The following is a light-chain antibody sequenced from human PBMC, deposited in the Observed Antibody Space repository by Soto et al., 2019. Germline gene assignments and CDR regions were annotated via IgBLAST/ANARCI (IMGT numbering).Light chain of an antibody. J-gene: IGLJ1*01. CDR2: DVN. V-gene: IGLV2-11*01. CDR3: CSHAGSNTFV. CDR1: SSDVGAYKY. Sequence: QSAPTQPRSVSGSPGQSVTISCTGTSSDVGAYKYVSWYQQHPDKAPKVMIFDVNKRPSGVPYRFSGSKSGNTASLTISGLQPEDEADYYCCSHAGSNTFVFGTGTKLTVL.